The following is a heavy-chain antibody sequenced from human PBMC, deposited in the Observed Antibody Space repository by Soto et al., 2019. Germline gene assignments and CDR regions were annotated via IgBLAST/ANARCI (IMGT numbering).Heavy chain of an antibody. CDR3: AKDYRYDGGYYFDY. D-gene: IGHD3-16*02. J-gene: IGHJ4*02. V-gene: IGHV3-30*18. CDR2: ISYDGSNK. Sequence: PGGSLRLSCAASGFTFSTYGMHWVRQAPGKGLEWVAVISYDGSNKYYADSVKGRFTISRDNSKNTLYLQMNSLRAEDTAVYYCAKDYRYDGGYYFDYWGQGTLVTVS. CDR1: GFTFSTYG.